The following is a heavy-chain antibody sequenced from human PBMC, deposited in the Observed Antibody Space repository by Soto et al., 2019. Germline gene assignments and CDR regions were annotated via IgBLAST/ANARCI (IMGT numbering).Heavy chain of an antibody. CDR3: GKEGGGYCSSTSCDDAFDI. Sequence: SETLSLTCTVSGGSISSYYWSWIRQPPGKGLEWIGYIYYSGSTNYNPSLKSRVTISVDTSNNQSSLKLSHVTPADTAVYDGGKEGGGYCSSTSCDDAFDIWGQGTMVTVSS. D-gene: IGHD2-2*01. J-gene: IGHJ3*02. CDR1: GGSISSYY. V-gene: IGHV4-59*01. CDR2: IYYSGST.